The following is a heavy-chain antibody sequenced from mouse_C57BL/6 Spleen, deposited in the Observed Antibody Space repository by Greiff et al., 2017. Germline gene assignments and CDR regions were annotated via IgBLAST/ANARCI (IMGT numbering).Heavy chain of an antibody. CDR3: VRMGTTVVATGLDY. J-gene: IGHJ2*01. CDR1: GYAFTNYL. D-gene: IGHD1-1*01. CDR2: INPGSGGT. Sequence: QVQLQQSGAELVRPGTSVKVSCKASGYAFTNYLIEWVKQRPGQGLEWIGVINPGSGGTNYNAKFKGKETLTADKSSSTAYMPLSSLTSEDSAVYFGVRMGTTVVATGLDYWGQGTTLTVSS. V-gene: IGHV1-54*01.